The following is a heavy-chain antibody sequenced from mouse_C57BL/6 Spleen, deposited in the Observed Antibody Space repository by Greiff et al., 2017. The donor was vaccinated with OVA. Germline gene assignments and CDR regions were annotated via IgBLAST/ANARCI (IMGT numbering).Heavy chain of an antibody. J-gene: IGHJ4*01. CDR1: GFTFSDYG. CDR2: ISSGSSTI. V-gene: IGHV5-17*01. D-gene: IGHD6-2*01. CDR3: ARSSLGYYAMDY. Sequence: EVKLVESGGGLVKPGGSLKLSCAASGFTFSDYGMHWVRQAPEKGLEWVAYISSGSSTIYYADTVKGRFTISRDNAKNTLFLQMTSLRSEDTAMYYCARSSLGYYAMDYWGQGTSVTVSS.